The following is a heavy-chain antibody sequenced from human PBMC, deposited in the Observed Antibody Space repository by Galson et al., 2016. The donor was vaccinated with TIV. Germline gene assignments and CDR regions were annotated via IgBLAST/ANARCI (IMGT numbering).Heavy chain of an antibody. D-gene: IGHD1-26*01. V-gene: IGHV3-74*01. Sequence: SLRLSCAASGFTFSSYWMHWVRQAPGKGLEGVARVNNDGSNTRYVDSVKGRFTISRDKAKKTLYLQMNSLRVDDTAVYYCARVSGMYTRFYYYYMDVWGKGTAVTVSS. CDR2: VNNDGSNT. J-gene: IGHJ6*03. CDR1: GFTFSSYW. CDR3: ARVSGMYTRFYYYYMDV.